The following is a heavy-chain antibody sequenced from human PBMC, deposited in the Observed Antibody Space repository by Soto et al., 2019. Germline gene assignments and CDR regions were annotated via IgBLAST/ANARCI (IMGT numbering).Heavy chain of an antibody. V-gene: IGHV3-49*04. Sequence: PGGSLRLSCTASGFTFGDYAMSWVRQAPGKGLEWVGFIRSKAYGGTTEYAASVKGRFTISRDDSKSIAYPQMNSLKTEDTAVYYCTTLLRKAHDAFDIWSQGTMVTVSS. CDR1: GFTFGDYA. J-gene: IGHJ3*02. CDR3: TTLLRKAHDAFDI. CDR2: IRSKAYGGTT.